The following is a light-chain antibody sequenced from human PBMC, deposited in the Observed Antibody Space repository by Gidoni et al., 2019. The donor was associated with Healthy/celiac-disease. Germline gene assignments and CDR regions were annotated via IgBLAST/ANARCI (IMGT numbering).Light chain of an antibody. J-gene: IGKJ3*01. CDR3: QQYDNLPFT. CDR1: QDISNY. Sequence: DIQMTQSPSSLSASVGDRVTITCQASQDISNYLNWYQQKPVKAPKLLIYDASNLETGVPSRFSGSGSVTDFTFTISSLQPEEIATYYCQQYDNLPFTFGPGTKVDIK. CDR2: DAS. V-gene: IGKV1-33*01.